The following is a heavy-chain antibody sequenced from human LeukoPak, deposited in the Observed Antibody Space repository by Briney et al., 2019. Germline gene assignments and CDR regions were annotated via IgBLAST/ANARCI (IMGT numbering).Heavy chain of an antibody. CDR2: IYYSGST. CDR1: GGSISSGGYY. CDR3: ARAPSSDDAFDI. D-gene: IGHD3-22*01. Sequence: SETPSLTCTVSGGSISSGGYYWSWIRQHPGKGLEWIGYIYYSGSTYYNPSLKSRVTISVDTSKNQFSLKLSSVTAADTAVYYCARAPSSDDAFDIWGQGTMVTVSS. V-gene: IGHV4-31*03. J-gene: IGHJ3*02.